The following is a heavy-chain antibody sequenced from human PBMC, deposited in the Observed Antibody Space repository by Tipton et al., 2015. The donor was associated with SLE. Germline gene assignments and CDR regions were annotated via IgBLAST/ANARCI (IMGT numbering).Heavy chain of an antibody. CDR2: IYPSVSA. V-gene: IGHV4-4*07. D-gene: IGHD6-13*01. J-gene: IGHJ4*02. CDR3: ARRGRGVDFGSFY. CDR1: GGSISSAY. Sequence: TLSLTCTVSGGSISSAYWSWIRQPAGKGLEWIGRIYPSVSANYNPSLKSRVTMSVDTSKNQFSLKLDSVTAADTAVYFCARRGRGVDFGSFYWGQGTLVTVSS.